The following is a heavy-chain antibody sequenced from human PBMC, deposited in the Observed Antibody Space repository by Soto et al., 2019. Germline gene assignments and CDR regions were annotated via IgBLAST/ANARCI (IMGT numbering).Heavy chain of an antibody. CDR2: IHHSGST. CDR1: CGSISNSNW. V-gene: IGHV4-4*02. Sequence: SETLSLTCAVSCGSISNSNWWSWVRQPPGKGLEWIGEIHHSGSTNYNPSLKSRVTISVDKSTKQFSLQLNSVTAADTAVYYCARSDWYRTDCWGQGTLVTVSS. CDR3: ARSDWYRTDC. J-gene: IGHJ4*02. D-gene: IGHD2-21*02.